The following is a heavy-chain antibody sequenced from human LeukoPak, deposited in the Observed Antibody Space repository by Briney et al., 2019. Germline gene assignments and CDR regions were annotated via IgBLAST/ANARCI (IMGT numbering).Heavy chain of an antibody. J-gene: IGHJ4*02. CDR2: TSHSGTT. D-gene: IGHD5-18*01. CDR1: GGSIGPYY. V-gene: IGHV4-59*01. Sequence: SETLSLTCTVSGGSIGPYYWSWIRQPPGKGLEWIGYTSHSGTTNYNPSLKSRLTISLDTSKNQLSLRLSSVTAADTAVYYCARGGYSYDYWGQGTLVTVSS. CDR3: ARGGYSYDY.